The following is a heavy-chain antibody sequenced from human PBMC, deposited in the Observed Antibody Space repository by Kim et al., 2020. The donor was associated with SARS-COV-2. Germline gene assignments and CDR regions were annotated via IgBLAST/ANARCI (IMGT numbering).Heavy chain of an antibody. CDR2: INSDGSST. CDR1: GFTFSSYW. V-gene: IGHV3-74*01. Sequence: GGSLRLSCAASGFTFSSYWMHWVRQAPGKGLVWVSRINSDGSSTSYADSVKGRFTISRDNAKNTLYLQMNSLRAEDTAVYYCACGSGSSAFATWGEGTLVTVSS. J-gene: IGHJ5*02. CDR3: ACGSGSSAFAT. D-gene: IGHD3-10*01.